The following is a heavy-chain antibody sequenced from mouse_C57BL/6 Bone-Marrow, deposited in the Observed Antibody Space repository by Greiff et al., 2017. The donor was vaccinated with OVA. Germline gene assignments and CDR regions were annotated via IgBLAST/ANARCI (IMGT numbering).Heavy chain of an antibody. CDR1: GYTFTSYW. Sequence: QVQLQQSGAELVMPGASVKLSCKASGYTFTSYWMHWVKQRPGQGLEWIGEIDPSDSYTNYNQKFKGKSTLTVDKSSSTAYMQLSSLTSEDSAVSYCARSLYGSSYDWYFDVWGTGTTLTVSS. CDR2: IDPSDSYT. D-gene: IGHD1-1*01. V-gene: IGHV1-69*01. CDR3: ARSLYGSSYDWYFDV. J-gene: IGHJ1*03.